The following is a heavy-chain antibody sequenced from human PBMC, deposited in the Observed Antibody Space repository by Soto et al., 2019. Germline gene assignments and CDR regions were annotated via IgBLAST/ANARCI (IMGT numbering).Heavy chain of an antibody. Sequence: PGGSLRLSCAASGFTFSSYGMHWVRQAPGKGLEWVAVISYDGSNKYYADSVKGRFTISRDNSKNTLYLQMNSLRAEDTAVYYCAKDSNKYYYDSSGNFDYWGQGTLVTVSS. CDR1: GFTFSSYG. CDR2: ISYDGSNK. D-gene: IGHD3-22*01. CDR3: AKDSNKYYYDSSGNFDY. V-gene: IGHV3-30*18. J-gene: IGHJ4*02.